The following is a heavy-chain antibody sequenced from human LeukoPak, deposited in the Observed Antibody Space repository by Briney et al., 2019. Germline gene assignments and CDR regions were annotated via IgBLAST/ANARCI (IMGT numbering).Heavy chain of an antibody. D-gene: IGHD3-22*01. Sequence: ASVKVSCKASGGTFSIYTINWVRQAPGQGLEWMGGSIPIFGTANYAQKFQGRVTITADESTSTAYMELSSLRSEDTAVYYCARDNSYDRSGYYYFPFDYWGQGTLVTVSS. J-gene: IGHJ4*02. CDR1: GGTFSIYT. CDR3: ARDNSYDRSGYYYFPFDY. V-gene: IGHV1-69*13. CDR2: SIPIFGTA.